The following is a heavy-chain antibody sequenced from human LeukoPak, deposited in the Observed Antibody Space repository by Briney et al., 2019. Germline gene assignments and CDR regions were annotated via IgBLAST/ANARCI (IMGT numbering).Heavy chain of an antibody. D-gene: IGHD6-19*01. CDR2: ISAYNGNT. J-gene: IGHJ4*02. V-gene: IGHV1-18*01. CDR1: GYNFTSYS. Sequence: ASVKVSCKASGYNFTSYSISWVRQAPGQGLEWMGWISAYNGNTNYAQKLQGSLTMTTDTYTSTAYKELRSLRSDDTAVYYCARPGATTGYSSGWYSYWGQGTLVTVSS. CDR3: ARPGATTGYSSGWYSY.